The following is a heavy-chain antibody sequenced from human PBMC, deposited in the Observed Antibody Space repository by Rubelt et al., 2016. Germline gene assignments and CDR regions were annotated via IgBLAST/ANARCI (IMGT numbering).Heavy chain of an antibody. CDR2: IWYNGSNK. CDR1: GFTFSSHG. Sequence: QVQLVESGGGVVQPGRSLRLSCEASGFTFSSHGMHWVRQAPSKGLEWVAVIWYNGSNKYYADSVKGRFTISRDNAKNSLYLQMNSLRAGDTAVYYCARGGIAVAGIDAFDIWGQGTMVTVSS. J-gene: IGHJ3*02. D-gene: IGHD6-19*01. V-gene: IGHV3-33*01. CDR3: ARGGIAVAGIDAFDI.